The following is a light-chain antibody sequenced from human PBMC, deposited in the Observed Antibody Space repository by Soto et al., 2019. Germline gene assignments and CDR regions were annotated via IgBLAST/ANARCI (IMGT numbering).Light chain of an antibody. CDR1: QSISSW. CDR3: QQYNIYSWT. Sequence: DIQMKQSPSTLSATVEDRVTITCRASQSISSWLAWYQQKPGKAPKLLIYDASSLESGVPSRFSGSGSGTEFTLTISSLQPDDFATYYCQQYNIYSWTFGQGTNVDI. CDR2: DAS. V-gene: IGKV1-5*01. J-gene: IGKJ1*01.